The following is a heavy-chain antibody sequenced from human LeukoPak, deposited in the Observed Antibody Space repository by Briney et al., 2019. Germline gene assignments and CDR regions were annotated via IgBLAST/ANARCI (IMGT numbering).Heavy chain of an antibody. Sequence: GGSLRLSCEASGFTFNTFRMTWIRQAPGKGLEWLANINQDGDEKYYVDSVKGRFTISRDNVKNSLYLQMNSLRAEDTAVYYCARDLSLYCSGGSCYSLNYWGQGTLVTVSS. V-gene: IGHV3-7*01. D-gene: IGHD2-15*01. CDR3: ARDLSLYCSGGSCYSLNY. CDR2: INQDGDEK. CDR1: GFTFNTFR. J-gene: IGHJ4*02.